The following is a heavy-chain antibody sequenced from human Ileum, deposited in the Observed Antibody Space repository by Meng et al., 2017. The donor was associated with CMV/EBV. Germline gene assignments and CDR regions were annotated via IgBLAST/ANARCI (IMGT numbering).Heavy chain of an antibody. Sequence: GESLKISCAASGFTFSNYQMNWVRQAPGKGLEWVSYISGSGSTIYYADSVRGRFTISRDNAKSSLHLQMNSLRAEDTAVYYCARGDASMDLYHWGQGTLVTVSS. V-gene: IGHV3-48*03. J-gene: IGHJ5*02. D-gene: IGHD2-2*03. CDR2: ISGSGSTI. CDR1: GFTFSNYQ. CDR3: ARGDASMDLYH.